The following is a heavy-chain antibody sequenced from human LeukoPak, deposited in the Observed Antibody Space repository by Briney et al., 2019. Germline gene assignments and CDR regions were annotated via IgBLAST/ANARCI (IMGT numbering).Heavy chain of an antibody. V-gene: IGHV3-30*02. CDR2: IRYDGSNK. J-gene: IGHJ2*01. D-gene: IGHD5-12*01. CDR3: AKDYPPRIVATGAWYFDL. Sequence: GGSLRLSCAASGFTFSSYGMHWVRQAPGKGLEWVAFIRYDGSNKYYADSVKGRFTISRDNSKNTLYLQMNSLRAEDTAEYYCAKDYPPRIVATGAWYFDLWGRGTLVTVSS. CDR1: GFTFSSYG.